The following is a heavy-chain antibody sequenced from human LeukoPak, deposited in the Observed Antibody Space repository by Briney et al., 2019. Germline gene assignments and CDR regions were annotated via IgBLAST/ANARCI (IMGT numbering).Heavy chain of an antibody. CDR3: ARGFQWMDY. CDR1: GGSISNYY. Sequence: SETLSLTCTVSGGSISNYYWSWIRQPPGKGLEWIGYIYYSVSTNYNPSLKSRVTISVDTSKNQFSLKLYSVTAADTAVYYCARGFQWMDYWGRGTLVTVSS. V-gene: IGHV4-59*01. D-gene: IGHD5-12*01. J-gene: IGHJ4*02. CDR2: IYYSVST.